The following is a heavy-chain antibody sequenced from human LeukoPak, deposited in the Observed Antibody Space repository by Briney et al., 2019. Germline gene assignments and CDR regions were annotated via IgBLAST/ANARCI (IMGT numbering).Heavy chain of an antibody. D-gene: IGHD3-16*02. V-gene: IGHV4-38-2*01. CDR1: GYSISSGYY. J-gene: IGHJ1*01. Sequence: SETLSLTCGASGYSISSGYYWGWIRQSPGKGLEWIGSIFHSGKTYYNLSLKSRVTISVDTSKNQFSLKLSSVTAADTAVYYCARGYIPDFWGQGTLVTVSS. CDR3: ARGYIPDF. CDR2: IFHSGKT.